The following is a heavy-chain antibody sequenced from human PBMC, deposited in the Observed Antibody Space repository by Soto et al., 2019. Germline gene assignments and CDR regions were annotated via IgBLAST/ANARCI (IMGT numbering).Heavy chain of an antibody. J-gene: IGHJ5*02. Sequence: EVQLVESGGGLVQPGGSLKLSCAASGFSFSDSAMQWVRQASGKGLEWFGRIGSKCQNYATTYAASVKGRFIISTDESKNTAHLQMNILKTEGTAVYYCTKYSGTSSAPAALGQGTRITVSS. CDR1: GFSFSDSA. V-gene: IGHV3-73*02. CDR2: IGSKCQNYAT. CDR3: TKYSGTSSAPAA. D-gene: IGHD1-26*01.